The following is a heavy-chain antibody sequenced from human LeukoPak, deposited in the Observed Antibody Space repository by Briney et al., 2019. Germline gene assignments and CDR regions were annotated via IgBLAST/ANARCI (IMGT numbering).Heavy chain of an antibody. CDR1: GGSISSYY. J-gene: IGHJ4*02. V-gene: IGHV4-4*07. CDR3: ARTPHSGNLEY. Sequence: SETLSLTCTVSGGSISSYYWSWIRQPAGKGLEWIGRIYTSGSTNYNPSLKSRVTISVDTSKNQFSLKLISVTAADTAVYYCARTPHSGNLEYWGQGTLVTVSS. D-gene: IGHD3-10*01. CDR2: IYTSGST.